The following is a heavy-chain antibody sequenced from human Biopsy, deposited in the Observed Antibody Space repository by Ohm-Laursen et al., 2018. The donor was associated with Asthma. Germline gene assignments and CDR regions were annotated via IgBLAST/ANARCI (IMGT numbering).Heavy chain of an antibody. CDR1: GFTVSTNG. J-gene: IGHJ4*02. D-gene: IGHD3-10*01. V-gene: IGHV3-53*01. CDR3: AKDERLYYGSDSKYMQPVPLGD. Sequence: SLRLSCAASGFTVSTNGMSWVRQPPGKGLEWVSVIYSGGGTYYADSVQGRVTISRDKSENTLYLQMNSLRAEDTAVYYCAKDERLYYGSDSKYMQPVPLGDWGQGTLVIVSA. CDR2: IYSGGGT.